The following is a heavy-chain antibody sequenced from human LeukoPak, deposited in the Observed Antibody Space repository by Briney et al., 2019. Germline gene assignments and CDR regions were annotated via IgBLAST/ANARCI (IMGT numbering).Heavy chain of an antibody. Sequence: PGGSLRLSCAASGFTVSNNYMRWVCQAPGKGLEWVSSIYSRGSTSYVDSVKGRLTISRDNSKNTLFLQMNSLRVGDTAVYYCARDYYGPWGQGTLVTVSS. V-gene: IGHV3-53*05. J-gene: IGHJ5*02. CDR3: ARDYYGP. D-gene: IGHD3-22*01. CDR2: IYSRGST. CDR1: GFTVSNNY.